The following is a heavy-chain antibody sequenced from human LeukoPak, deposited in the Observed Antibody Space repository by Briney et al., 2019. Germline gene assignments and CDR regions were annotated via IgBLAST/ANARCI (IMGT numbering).Heavy chain of an antibody. D-gene: IGHD3-10*01. CDR2: IYHSGST. J-gene: IGHJ4*02. Sequence: SETLSLTCAVSGGSISSTNWWTWVRQPPGKGLEWIGGIYHSGSTNYNPSLKSRVTISVDKSKNQFSLKLTSVTAADTAVYYCASDEEFSWFFNWGQGTLVTVSS. CDR1: GGSISSTNW. V-gene: IGHV4-4*02. CDR3: ASDEEFSWFFN.